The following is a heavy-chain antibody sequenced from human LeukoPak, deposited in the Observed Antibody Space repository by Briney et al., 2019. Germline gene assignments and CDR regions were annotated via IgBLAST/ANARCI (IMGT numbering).Heavy chain of an antibody. Sequence: GGSLTLSCAASGFTLSRNYMSWVRQAPGKGLEGVAVIYNRSSTYYSDSVKSRFIISRDNSTNTLYLQMNSLRAEDTAVYYCARNLPGSHGNSAFDYWGQGTLVTVSS. J-gene: IGHJ4*02. V-gene: IGHV3-66*02. CDR1: GFTLSRNY. CDR3: ARNLPGSHGNSAFDY. D-gene: IGHD4-23*01. CDR2: IYNRSST.